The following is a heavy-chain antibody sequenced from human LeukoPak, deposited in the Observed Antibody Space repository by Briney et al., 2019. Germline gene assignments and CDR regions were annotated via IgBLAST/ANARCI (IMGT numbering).Heavy chain of an antibody. V-gene: IGHV3-48*01. CDR1: GFTFSTYS. CDR3: AKWYSSSWSYYYYYYMDV. J-gene: IGHJ6*03. CDR2: ISSSSSTI. D-gene: IGHD6-13*01. Sequence: GSLRLSCAASGFTFSTYSMNWVRQAPGKGLEWVSYISSSSSTIYYADSVKGRFTISRDNAKNSLYLQMNSLRAEDTAVYYCAKWYSSSWSYYYYYYMDVWGKGTTVTISS.